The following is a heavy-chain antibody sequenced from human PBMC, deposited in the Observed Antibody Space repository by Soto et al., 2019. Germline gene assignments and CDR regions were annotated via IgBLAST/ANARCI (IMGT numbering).Heavy chain of an antibody. CDR2: TYYRSKWYN. V-gene: IGHV6-1*01. CDR3: ARVPRLYSSGWNNWFDP. D-gene: IGHD6-19*01. J-gene: IGHJ5*02. Sequence: PSQTLSLTCAISGDSVSSNSAALNWIRQSPSRGLEWLGRTYYRSKWYNDYAVSVKSRITINPDTSKNQFSLQLNSVTPEDTAVYYCARVPRLYSSGWNNWFDPWGQGTLVTVSS. CDR1: GDSVSSNSAA.